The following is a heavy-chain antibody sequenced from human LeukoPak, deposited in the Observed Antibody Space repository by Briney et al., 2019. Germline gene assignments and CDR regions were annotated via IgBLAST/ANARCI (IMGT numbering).Heavy chain of an antibody. CDR1: GFTFSSYG. Sequence: GGSLRLSCAASGFTFSSYGMHWVRQAPGKGLEWVAVISYDGSNKYYADSVKGRFTISRDNSKNTLYLQMNSLRAEDTAVYYCARSGGYDAYNWFDPWGQGTLVTVSS. V-gene: IGHV3-30*03. CDR2: ISYDGSNK. J-gene: IGHJ5*02. D-gene: IGHD5-12*01. CDR3: ARSGGYDAYNWFDP.